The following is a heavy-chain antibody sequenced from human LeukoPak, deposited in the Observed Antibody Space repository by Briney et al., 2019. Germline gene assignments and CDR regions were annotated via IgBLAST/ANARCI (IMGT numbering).Heavy chain of an antibody. D-gene: IGHD3-10*01. J-gene: IGHJ3*02. CDR1: GGSISSSSYY. Sequence: PSQTLSLTCTVSGGSISSSSYYWGLIRQSPGKGLEWIASLYFGGSSYYNPSLKSRVTTSIDTSKNQFSLKLSSVTAADTAVYYCARAMLVYGSGSPRGAFDIWGQGTMVTVSS. CDR2: LYFGGSS. CDR3: ARAMLVYGSGSPRGAFDI. V-gene: IGHV4-39*07.